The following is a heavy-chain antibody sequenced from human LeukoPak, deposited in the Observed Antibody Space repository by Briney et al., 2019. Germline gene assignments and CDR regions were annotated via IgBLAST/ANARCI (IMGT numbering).Heavy chain of an antibody. D-gene: IGHD2-2*01. CDR3: ARGLPATLLDY. CDR2: ISSSDSTI. J-gene: IGHJ4*02. CDR1: GFTFSDYY. Sequence: PGGSLRLSCAASGFTFSDYYMGWIRQAPGKGLEWVSYISSSDSTIYYADSVKGRFTISRDNAKNSLYLQMNSLRAEDTAIYYCARGLPATLLDYWGQGTLVTVSS. V-gene: IGHV3-11*01.